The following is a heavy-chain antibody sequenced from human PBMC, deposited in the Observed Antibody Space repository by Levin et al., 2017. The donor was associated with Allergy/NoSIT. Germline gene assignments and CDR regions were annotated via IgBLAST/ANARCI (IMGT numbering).Heavy chain of an antibody. CDR2: IWSAGGRT. CDR1: GFTFSSHV. CDR3: AKRPTWRQNYNFDY. Sequence: GGSLRLSCAASGFTFSSHVMSWVRQAPGKGLQWVSSIWSAGGRTYYADSVKGRFTISRDNSKDTLYLQMNSLRAEDTAIYYCAKRPTWRQNYNFDYWGQGTPVTVSS. D-gene: IGHD1-7*01. J-gene: IGHJ4*02. V-gene: IGHV3-23*01.